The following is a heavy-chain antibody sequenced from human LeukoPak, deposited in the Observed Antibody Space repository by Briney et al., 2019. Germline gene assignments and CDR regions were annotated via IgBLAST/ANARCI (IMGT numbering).Heavy chain of an antibody. CDR1: GGSIGNFY. V-gene: IGHV4-4*07. J-gene: IGHJ3*01. D-gene: IGHD2-2*02. Sequence: SETLSLTCTVSGGSIGNFYRSWIRQPAGKGLEWIGRLNNGGDTNYSPSLRSRVTISVDTSKNHFSLILSSVTVADTAIYYCARAIGVYAFDVWGQGTMVTVSS. CDR3: ARAIGVYAFDV. CDR2: LNNGGDT.